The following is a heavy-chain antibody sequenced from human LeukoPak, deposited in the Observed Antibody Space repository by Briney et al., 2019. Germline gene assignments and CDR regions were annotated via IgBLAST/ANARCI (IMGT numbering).Heavy chain of an antibody. D-gene: IGHD2-15*01. Sequence: PGRSLRLSCAGSGFTVSSSYMDWVRQAPGKGLEWVSVIYNDDTTYYADSVKGRFTISRDNSKNTLYLQMNGLRAEDAAIYYCARESPSGGTQYFDYWGQGTLVTVSS. V-gene: IGHV3-66*01. CDR2: IYNDDTT. CDR1: GFTVSSSY. CDR3: ARESPSGGTQYFDY. J-gene: IGHJ4*02.